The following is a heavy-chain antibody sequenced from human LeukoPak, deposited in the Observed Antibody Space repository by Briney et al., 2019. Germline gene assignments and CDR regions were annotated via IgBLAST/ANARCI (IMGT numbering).Heavy chain of an antibody. CDR3: ARPSSSSWFGSHGRKHFQH. Sequence: SETLSLTCAVSGGSISSSNWWSWVRQPPGKGLEWIGEIYHSGSTNYNPSLKSRVTISVDTSKNQFSLKLSSVTAADTAVYYCARPSSSSWFGSHGRKHFQHWGQGTLVTVSS. CDR2: IYHSGST. CDR1: GGSISSSNW. V-gene: IGHV4-4*02. D-gene: IGHD6-13*01. J-gene: IGHJ1*01.